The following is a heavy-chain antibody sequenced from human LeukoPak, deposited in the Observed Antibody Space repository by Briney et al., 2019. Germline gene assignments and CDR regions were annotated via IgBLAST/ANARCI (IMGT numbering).Heavy chain of an antibody. V-gene: IGHV4-59*01. D-gene: IGHD3-9*01. CDR1: GGFISSYY. CDR3: ARRTGYYNGFDY. CDR2: IYYSGTT. J-gene: IGHJ4*02. Sequence: PSETLSLTCRVSGGFISSYYWSWIRQPPGKGLEWIGYIYYSGTTNYNPSPKSRVTISLDTSKNQFSLKLSSVTAADTAVYYCARRTGYYNGFDYWGQGTLVTVSS.